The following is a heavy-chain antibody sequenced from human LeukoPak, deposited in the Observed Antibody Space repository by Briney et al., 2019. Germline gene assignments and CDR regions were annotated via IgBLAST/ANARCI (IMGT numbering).Heavy chain of an antibody. J-gene: IGHJ4*02. V-gene: IGHV3-21*06. Sequence: GGSLRLSCVGSGFTFTSYAFNWVRQAPGRGLGGVAWISSHGSYIYHAESVKGRFTISRDDAENSVFLQMNSLRVEDTAVYYCARDGQWELTYYFDHWGQGVRVTVSS. CDR3: ARDGQWELTYYFDH. CDR1: GFTFTSYA. CDR2: ISSHGSYI. D-gene: IGHD1-26*01.